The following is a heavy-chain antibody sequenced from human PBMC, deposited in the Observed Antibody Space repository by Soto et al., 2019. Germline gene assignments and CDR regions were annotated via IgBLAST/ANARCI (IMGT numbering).Heavy chain of an antibody. Sequence: QVQLVQSGAEVKKPGASVKVSCKASGYTFTSYGIIWVRQAPGQGLEWMGWISAYNGNTNYAQKLQGRVTMTTDTSTSTAYMELRRLGSDDKAVYYCARDPSVVVPDAIGQGAFDIWGQGTMVTVSS. CDR3: ARDPSVVVPDAIGQGAFDI. J-gene: IGHJ3*02. V-gene: IGHV1-18*01. CDR1: GYTFTSYG. D-gene: IGHD2-2*02. CDR2: ISAYNGNT.